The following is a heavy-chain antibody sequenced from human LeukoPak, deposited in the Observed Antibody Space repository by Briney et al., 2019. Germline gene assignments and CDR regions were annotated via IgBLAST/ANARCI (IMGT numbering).Heavy chain of an antibody. CDR3: AKSFGYCSSTSCSPFDY. J-gene: IGHJ4*02. D-gene: IGHD2-2*01. Sequence: GGSLRLSCAASGFTFSSHGMHWVRQAPGKGLEWVAFIRYDGSNKYYADSVKGRFTISRDNSKNTLYLQMNSLRAEDTAVYYCAKSFGYCSSTSCSPFDYWGQGTLVTVSS. CDR1: GFTFSSHG. CDR2: IRYDGSNK. V-gene: IGHV3-30*02.